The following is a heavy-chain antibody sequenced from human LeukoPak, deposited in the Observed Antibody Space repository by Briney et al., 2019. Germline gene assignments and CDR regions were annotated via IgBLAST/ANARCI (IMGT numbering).Heavy chain of an antibody. V-gene: IGHV3-33*08. CDR3: ARDAERGFDYSNSLKY. J-gene: IGHJ4*02. CDR2: IWSDGTGE. D-gene: IGHD4-11*01. Sequence: PGRSLRLSCAASGFTYSHYGMHWVRQAPGKGLEWVAVIWSDGTGEYYSYAVKGRFTISRDNSRNTLDLQMDSLRGDDTAVYYCARDAERGFDYSNSLKYWGQGTLVTVSS. CDR1: GFTYSHYG.